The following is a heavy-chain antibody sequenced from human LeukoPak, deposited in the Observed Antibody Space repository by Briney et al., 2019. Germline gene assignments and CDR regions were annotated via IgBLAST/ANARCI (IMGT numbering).Heavy chain of an antibody. CDR1: GGSIRSHH. Sequence: SETLSLTCTVSGGSIRSHHWTWLRQAPGKRLEWLGYTFYTGATYYNPSLRSRVTISIDTSKNQFSLKVTSVTTADTAVYYCAKRDRGGWFDPWGQGTLVTVSS. CDR3: AKRDRGGWFDP. V-gene: IGHV4-59*11. J-gene: IGHJ5*02. CDR2: TFYTGAT. D-gene: IGHD1-1*01.